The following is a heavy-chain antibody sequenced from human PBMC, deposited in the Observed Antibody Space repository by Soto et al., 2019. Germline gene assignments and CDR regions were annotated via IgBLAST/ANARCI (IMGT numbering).Heavy chain of an antibody. J-gene: IGHJ4*02. CDR1: GFTFDDYA. Sequence: DVQLVESGGGLVQPGRSLRLSCAASGFTFDDYAMHWVRQAPGKGLEWVSGISWNSGSIGYADSVKGRFTISRDNAKKSLYLQMNSLRAEDTALYYCAKVGSYGGYFDYWGQGTLVTVSS. V-gene: IGHV3-9*01. CDR2: ISWNSGSI. CDR3: AKVGSYGGYFDY. D-gene: IGHD1-26*01.